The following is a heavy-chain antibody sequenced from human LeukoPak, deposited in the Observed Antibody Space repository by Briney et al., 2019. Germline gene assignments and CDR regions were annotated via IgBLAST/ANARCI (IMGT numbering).Heavy chain of an antibody. D-gene: IGHD2-8*02. V-gene: IGHV3-23*01. Sequence: GGSLRLSCAASGFTFSSFVMSWVRQAQGKGLEWVSGISGSGVYKYYTDSVKGRFTISRDNSKNTLYVQMNGLRAEDTAVYYCAKVSCTGGTCSSFDYWGQGTLATVSS. CDR3: AKVSCTGGTCSSFDY. CDR2: ISGSGVYK. CDR1: GFTFSSFV. J-gene: IGHJ4*02.